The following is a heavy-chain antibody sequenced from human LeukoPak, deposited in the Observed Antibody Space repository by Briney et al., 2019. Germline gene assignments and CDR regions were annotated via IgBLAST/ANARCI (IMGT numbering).Heavy chain of an antibody. CDR1: GYTFTSYG. CDR2: ISAYNGNT. J-gene: IGHJ4*02. Sequence: ASVKVSCKASGYTFTSYGISWVRQAPGQGLEWMGWISAYNGNTNYARKLQGRVTMTTDTSTSTAYMELRSLRSDDTAVYYCARDPPYDSSGYYFISWGQGTLVTVSS. D-gene: IGHD3-22*01. V-gene: IGHV1-18*01. CDR3: ARDPPYDSSGYYFIS.